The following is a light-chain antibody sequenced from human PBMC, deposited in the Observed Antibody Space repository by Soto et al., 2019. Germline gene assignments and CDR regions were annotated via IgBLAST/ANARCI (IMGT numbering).Light chain of an antibody. V-gene: IGLV2-23*01. Sequence: QSALTQPASVSGSPGQSITISCTGTSSDVGSYNLVSWYQQHPDKAPKLMIYEARKRPSGVSNRLSVSTSGNTASLTISGTQAEDEADYYRCSYANSSTNNVSGTRTKVTVL. CDR1: SSDVGSYNL. CDR2: EAR. CDR3: CSYANSSTNNV. J-gene: IGLJ1*01.